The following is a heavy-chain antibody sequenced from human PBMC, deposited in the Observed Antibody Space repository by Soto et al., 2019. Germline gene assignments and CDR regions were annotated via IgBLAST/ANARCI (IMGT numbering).Heavy chain of an antibody. J-gene: IGHJ3*02. D-gene: IGHD6-19*01. V-gene: IGHV1-46*01. CDR1: GYTFTSYY. CDR2: INPSGGST. Sequence: ASVKVSCKASGYTFTSYYMHWVRHAPGQGLEWMGIINPSGGSTSYAHKFQGGITLTGDTPTSTFYMELSGLRSEDTAVYYGARPKEWLVQHEAFDIWGQGTMVTVSS. CDR3: ARPKEWLVQHEAFDI.